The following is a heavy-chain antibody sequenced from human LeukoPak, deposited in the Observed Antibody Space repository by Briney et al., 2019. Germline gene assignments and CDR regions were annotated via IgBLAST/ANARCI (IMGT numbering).Heavy chain of an antibody. CDR2: IYYSGNT. D-gene: IGHD6-19*01. CDR3: ARGRSSGWSIEFDY. V-gene: IGHV4-39*07. CDR1: GGSISSSSYY. J-gene: IGHJ4*02. Sequence: SETLSLTCTVSGGSISSSSYYWGWIRQPPGKGLEWIGGIYYSGNTYYNPSLKSRVTISVDTSKNQFSLKLSSVTAADTAVYYCARGRSSGWSIEFDYWGQGTLVTVSS.